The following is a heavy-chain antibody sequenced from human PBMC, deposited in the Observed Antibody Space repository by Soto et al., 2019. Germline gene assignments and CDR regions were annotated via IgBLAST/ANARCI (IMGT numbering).Heavy chain of an antibody. J-gene: IGHJ6*02. Sequence: SETLSLTCTVSGGSISSYYWGWIRQPPGKGLEWIGYIYKSGFTKYNPSLSSRVTLSVDTSKNQFSLKLSSVTAADTALYFCATQGFGKLHGLVDVWGQGTTVTVSS. CDR1: GGSISSYY. CDR3: ATQGFGKLHGLVDV. D-gene: IGHD3-10*01. CDR2: IYKSGFT. V-gene: IGHV4-59*08.